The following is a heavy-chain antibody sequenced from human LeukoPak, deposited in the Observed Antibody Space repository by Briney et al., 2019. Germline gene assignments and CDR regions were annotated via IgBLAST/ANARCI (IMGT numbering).Heavy chain of an antibody. CDR3: ARGGSSWDNYYYYYGMDV. CDR2: IYTSGST. J-gene: IGHJ6*02. Sequence: KPSETLSLNCTVSGGSISSYYWSWIRQPAGKGLEWIGRIYTSGSTNYNPSLKSRVTMSVDTSKNQFSLKLSSVTAADTAVYYCARGGSSWDNYYYYYGMDVWGQGTTVTVSS. CDR1: GGSISSYY. D-gene: IGHD6-13*01. V-gene: IGHV4-4*07.